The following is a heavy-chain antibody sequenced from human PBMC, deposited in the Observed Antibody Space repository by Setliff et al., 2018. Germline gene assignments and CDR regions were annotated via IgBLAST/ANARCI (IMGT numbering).Heavy chain of an antibody. D-gene: IGHD6-19*01. V-gene: IGHV5-51*01. CDR2: IYPGDSDT. CDR1: GFSFTTNW. CDR3: ARHGFSAGWYADY. J-gene: IGHJ4*02. Sequence: GESLKISCKTSGFSFTTNWIVWVRQMPGKGLEWVGIIYPGDSDTRYSPSLQGQVTISADKSITTAYLQWSSLRASDTAMYYCARHGFSAGWYADYWGQGTLVTVSS.